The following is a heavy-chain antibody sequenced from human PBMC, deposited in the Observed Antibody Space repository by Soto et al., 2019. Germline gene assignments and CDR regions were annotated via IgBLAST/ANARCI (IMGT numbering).Heavy chain of an antibody. CDR2: MYHDGNT. CDR3: ARESYSGYHSYDY. CDR1: GYSISSGCF. Sequence: PSETLSLTCAVSGYSISSGCFWVCIRQPPGKGLELISNMYHDGNTHYNPSLKSRVTMSVDTSKNQFSLKLNSVTAADTAVYYCARESYSGYHSYDYWGQGIMVTV. J-gene: IGHJ4*02. V-gene: IGHV4-38-2*02. D-gene: IGHD5-12*01.